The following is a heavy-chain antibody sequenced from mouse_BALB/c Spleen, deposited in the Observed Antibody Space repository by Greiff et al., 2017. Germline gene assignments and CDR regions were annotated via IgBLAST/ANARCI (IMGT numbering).Heavy chain of an antibody. J-gene: IGHJ2*01. CDR2: INPSTSYT. CDR1: GYTFTSYW. V-gene: IGHV1-7*01. CDR3: ARYPQLVPFDY. Sequence: VQLQQSGAELAKPGASVKMSCKASGYTFTSYWMHWVKQRPGQGLEWIGYINPSTSYTEYNQKFKDKATLTADKSSSTAYMQLSSLTSEDSAVYYCARYPQLVPFDYWGQGTTLTVSS. D-gene: IGHD6-2*01.